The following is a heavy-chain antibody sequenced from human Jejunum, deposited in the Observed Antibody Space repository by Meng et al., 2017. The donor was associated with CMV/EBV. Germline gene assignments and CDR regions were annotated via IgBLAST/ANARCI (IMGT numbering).Heavy chain of an antibody. Sequence: CVASGFTVDDYAMHWVRQAPGKGLEWVSFISTTSDTTYYADSVQGRFTISRDNARNSLFLQMNSLRAEDTAVYFCASGLDPPFDYWGQGILVTVSS. CDR2: ISTTSDTT. J-gene: IGHJ4*02. CDR1: GFTVDDYA. V-gene: IGHV3-48*03. CDR3: ASGLDPPFDY.